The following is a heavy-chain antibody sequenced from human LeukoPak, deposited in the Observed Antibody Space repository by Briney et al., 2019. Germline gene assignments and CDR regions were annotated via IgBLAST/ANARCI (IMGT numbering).Heavy chain of an antibody. J-gene: IGHJ4*02. CDR3: ARSSLAVYFDY. CDR1: GGSISSGSYY. Sequence: SQTLSLTCTVSGGSISSGSYYWNWIRQPAGKRLEWLGHVFTRGTTNYNASLEGRLTISLDAARNQFSLYLSSVTAADTAMYFCARSSLAVYFDYWGQGTLVTVSS. CDR2: VFTRGTT. V-gene: IGHV4-61*09. D-gene: IGHD6-19*01.